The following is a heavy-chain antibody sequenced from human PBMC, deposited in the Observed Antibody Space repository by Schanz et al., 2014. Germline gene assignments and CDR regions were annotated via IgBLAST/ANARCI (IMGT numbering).Heavy chain of an antibody. D-gene: IGHD2-21*01. V-gene: IGHV3-11*01. Sequence: QVQLVDSGGGLVKPGGSLRLSCTASGFPFSDYFMAWIRQPPGRGLEWVSYIGNGGVTIYYADSVKGRFTISRDNSKNSLYLQMNSLRAEDTAVYYCARKSLVSAHYDSWGQGTLVTVSS. J-gene: IGHJ4*02. CDR3: ARKSLVSAHYDS. CDR1: GFPFSDYF. CDR2: IGNGGVTI.